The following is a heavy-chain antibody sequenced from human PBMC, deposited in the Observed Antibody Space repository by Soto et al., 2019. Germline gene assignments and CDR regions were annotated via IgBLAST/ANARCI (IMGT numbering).Heavy chain of an antibody. D-gene: IGHD2-15*01. CDR3: ASSAIGYCSGGSCLNWFDP. J-gene: IGHJ5*02. CDR1: GGTFSSYA. CDR2: IIPIFGTA. V-gene: IGHV1-69*13. Sequence: SVKVSCKASGGTFSSYAISWVRQAPGQGLEWMGGIIPIFGTANYAQKFQGRVTITADESTSTAYMELSSLRSEDTAVYYCASSAIGYCSGGSCLNWFDPWGQGTLVTVSS.